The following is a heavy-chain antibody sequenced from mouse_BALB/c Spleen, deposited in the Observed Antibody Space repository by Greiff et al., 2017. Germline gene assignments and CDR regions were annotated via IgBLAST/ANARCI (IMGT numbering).Heavy chain of an antibody. V-gene: IGHV14-3*02. Sequence: EVKLMESGAELVKPGASVKLSCTASGFNIKDTYMHWVKQRPEQGLEWIGRIDPANGNTKYDPKFQGKATITADTSSNTAYLQLSSLTSEDTAVYYCAVGVDYWGQGTSVTVSS. J-gene: IGHJ4*01. CDR1: GFNIKDTY. CDR2: IDPANGNT. CDR3: AVGVDY.